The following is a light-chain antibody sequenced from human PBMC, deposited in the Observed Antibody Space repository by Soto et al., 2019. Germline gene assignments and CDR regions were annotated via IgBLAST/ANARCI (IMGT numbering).Light chain of an antibody. Sequence: QSVLSQPASVSGSPGQTITISCTGTSTDVGGYNAVSWYQHHPGKAPKLMIYEGSKRPSGVSNRFSGSKSGNTASLTISGLQAEDEADYYCCSYAGSSTYVVFGGGTKVTVL. J-gene: IGLJ2*01. V-gene: IGLV2-23*01. CDR2: EGS. CDR1: STDVGGYNA. CDR3: CSYAGSSTYVV.